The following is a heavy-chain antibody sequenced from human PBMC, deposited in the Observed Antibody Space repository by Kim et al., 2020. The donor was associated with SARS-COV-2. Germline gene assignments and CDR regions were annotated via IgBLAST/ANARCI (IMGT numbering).Heavy chain of an antibody. D-gene: IGHD6-13*01. Sequence: GGSLRLSRAASGFTFDDYAMHWVRQAPGKGLEWVSGISWNSGSIGYADSVKGRFTISRDNAKNSLYLQMNSLRAEDTALYYCAKGVGSSSDYFDYWGQGTLVTVSS. CDR2: ISWNSGSI. CDR1: GFTFDDYA. CDR3: AKGVGSSSDYFDY. J-gene: IGHJ4*02. V-gene: IGHV3-9*01.